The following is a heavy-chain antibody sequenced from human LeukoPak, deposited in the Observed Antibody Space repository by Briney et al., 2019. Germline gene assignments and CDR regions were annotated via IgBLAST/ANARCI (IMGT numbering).Heavy chain of an antibody. V-gene: IGHV3-66*01. Sequence: GGSLRLSCAASGFTVSSNYMAWVRQAPGKGLEWVSVIYSADNTYYADSVKGRFSISRDSSKNTVYLQMNSLRVEDTAVYYCARNLGDRVGATGGYWGQGTLVTVSS. J-gene: IGHJ4*02. D-gene: IGHD1-26*01. CDR2: IYSADNT. CDR1: GFTVSSNY. CDR3: ARNLGDRVGATGGY.